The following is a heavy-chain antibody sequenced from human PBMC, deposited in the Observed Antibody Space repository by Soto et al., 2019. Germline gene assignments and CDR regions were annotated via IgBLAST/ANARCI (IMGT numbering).Heavy chain of an antibody. V-gene: IGHV3-21*01. CDR2: ISSSSSYI. CDR1: GFTFSSYS. D-gene: IGHD1-1*01. Sequence: GGSLRLSCAASGFTFSSYSMNWVRQAPGKGLEWVSSISSSSSYIYYADSVKGRFTISRDNAKNSLYLQMNSLRAEDTAVYYCARDLSYTNWFDPWGQGTLVTVSS. CDR3: ARDLSYTNWFDP. J-gene: IGHJ5*02.